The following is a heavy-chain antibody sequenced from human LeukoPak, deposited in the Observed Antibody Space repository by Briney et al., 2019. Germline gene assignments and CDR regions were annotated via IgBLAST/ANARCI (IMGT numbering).Heavy chain of an antibody. D-gene: IGHD6-19*01. Sequence: PSETLSLTCTVSGGSISSYYWSWIRQPPGKGLEWIAYIYYSGSTNYNPSLKSRVTISVDSSKNQFSLKLSSVTAADTDVYYCARGAVAGISDRWFDPWGQGTLVTVSS. J-gene: IGHJ5*02. CDR2: IYYSGST. V-gene: IGHV4-59*01. CDR3: ARGAVAGISDRWFDP. CDR1: GGSISSYY.